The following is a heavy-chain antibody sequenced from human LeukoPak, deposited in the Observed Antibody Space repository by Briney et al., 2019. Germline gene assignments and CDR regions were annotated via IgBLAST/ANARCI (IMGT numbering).Heavy chain of an antibody. D-gene: IGHD1-26*01. CDR3: ARDSAYSGSHYYYYGMDV. Sequence: PGRSLRLSCAASGFTFSSYAMHWVRQAPGKGLEWVAVISYDGSNKYYADSVKGRFTISRDNSKNTLYLQMNSLRAEDTAVYHCARDSAYSGSHYYYYGMDVWGQGTTVTVSS. V-gene: IGHV3-30-3*01. CDR1: GFTFSSYA. CDR2: ISYDGSNK. J-gene: IGHJ6*02.